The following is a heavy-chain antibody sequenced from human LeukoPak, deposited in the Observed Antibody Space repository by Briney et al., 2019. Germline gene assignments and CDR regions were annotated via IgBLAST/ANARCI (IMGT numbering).Heavy chain of an antibody. Sequence: SETLSLTCAVYGGSFSGYYGSWIRQPPGKGLEWMGEINHSGSTNYNPSLKSRFTISVDTSKNQFSLKLSSVTAADTAVYYCASESYCSGGSCLGYWGQGTLVTVSS. CDR2: INHSGST. V-gene: IGHV4-34*01. CDR1: GGSFSGYY. J-gene: IGHJ4*02. D-gene: IGHD2-15*01. CDR3: ASESYCSGGSCLGY.